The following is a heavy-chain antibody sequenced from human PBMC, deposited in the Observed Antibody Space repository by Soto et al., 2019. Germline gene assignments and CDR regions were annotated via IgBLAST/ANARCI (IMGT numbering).Heavy chain of an antibody. J-gene: IGHJ4*02. CDR2: IYDTESA. CDR1: GESLSSGGYY. D-gene: IGHD3-3*01. Sequence: SETLSLTCSVSGESLSSGGYYWSWIRHHPGKGLEWIGYIYDTESAYYNPSLKSRVTISMDTSKNHLALKLDSVTAADTAVYYCARLGGYYQAFDNWGQGTLVTVSS. CDR3: ARLGGYYQAFDN. V-gene: IGHV4-31*03.